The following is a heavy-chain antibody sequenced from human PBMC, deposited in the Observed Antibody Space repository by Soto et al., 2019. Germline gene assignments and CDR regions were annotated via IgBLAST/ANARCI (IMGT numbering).Heavy chain of an antibody. V-gene: IGHV1-2*04. D-gene: IGHD2-15*01. CDR1: GYTFTGYY. CDR2: INPNSGGT. J-gene: IGHJ3*02. Sequence: ASVKVSCKASGYTFTGYYMHWVRQAPGQGLEWMGWINPNSGGTNYAQKFQGWVTMTRDTSISTAYMELSRLRSDDTAVYYCAREVVVVASEQDAFDIWGQGTMVTVSS. CDR3: AREVVVVASEQDAFDI.